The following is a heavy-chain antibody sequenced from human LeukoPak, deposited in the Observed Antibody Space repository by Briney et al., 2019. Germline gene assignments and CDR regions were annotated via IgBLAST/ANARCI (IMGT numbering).Heavy chain of an antibody. CDR2: IIPILGIA. CDR1: GYTFTGYY. CDR3: ARDHMSDYGGNPVGYYYYGMDV. D-gene: IGHD4-23*01. J-gene: IGHJ6*02. V-gene: IGHV1-69*04. Sequence: SVKVSCKASGYTFTGYYMHWVRQAPGQGLEWMGRIIPILGIANYAQKFQGRVTITADKSTSTAYMELSSLRSEDTAVYYCARDHMSDYGGNPVGYYYYGMDVWGQGTTVTVSS.